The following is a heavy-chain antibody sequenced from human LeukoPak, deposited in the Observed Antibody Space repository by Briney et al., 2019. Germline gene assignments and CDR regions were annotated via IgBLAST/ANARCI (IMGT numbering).Heavy chain of an antibody. V-gene: IGHV3-21*01. CDR3: ARPLYGSGGSSFDY. J-gene: IGHJ4*02. Sequence: GGSLRLSCAASGFSFNDYTMSWVRQAPGQGLEWISSISSISTNIYYADSVKGRFTISRDNAKNSLYLQMYSLRADDTAVYYCARPLYGSGGSSFDYWGQGTLVTVSS. CDR2: ISSISTNI. D-gene: IGHD3-10*01. CDR1: GFSFNDYT.